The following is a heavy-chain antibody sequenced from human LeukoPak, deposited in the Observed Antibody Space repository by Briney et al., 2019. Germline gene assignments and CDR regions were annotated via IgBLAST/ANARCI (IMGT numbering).Heavy chain of an antibody. J-gene: IGHJ6*02. CDR2: ISSSGSTI. Sequence: GGSLRLSCAASGFTFSDYYMSWIRQAPGKGLEWVSYISSSGSTIYYADSVKGRFTISRDNAKNSLYLQMNSLRAEDTAVYYCARSSAPYYDILTGYYYYYGMDVWGQGTTVTVSS. V-gene: IGHV3-11*01. CDR3: ARSSAPYYDILTGYYYYYGMDV. CDR1: GFTFSDYY. D-gene: IGHD3-9*01.